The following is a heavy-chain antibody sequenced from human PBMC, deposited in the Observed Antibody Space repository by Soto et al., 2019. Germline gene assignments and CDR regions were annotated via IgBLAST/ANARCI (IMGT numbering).Heavy chain of an antibody. CDR2: ISGSSRYT. V-gene: IGHV3-11*06. Sequence: KPGGSLRLSCAASGFNFSDHYMNWVRQAPGKGLEWVSYISGSSRYTNFADSVKGRFTISRDNAKNSLYLQMNSLRVEDTAVYYCARHTSGWHYYDYWGQGTPVTVS. CDR1: GFNFSDHY. D-gene: IGHD6-19*01. CDR3: ARHTSGWHYYDY. J-gene: IGHJ4*02.